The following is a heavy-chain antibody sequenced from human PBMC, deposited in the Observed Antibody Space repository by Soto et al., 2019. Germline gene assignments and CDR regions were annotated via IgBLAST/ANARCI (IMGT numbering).Heavy chain of an antibody. Sequence: QVQLVQSGAEVKKPGSSVKVSCKASGGSFSSYAISWVRQAPGQGLEWMGGIIPIFGTANYAQKFQGRVTITADESTSTADMELSSLRSEDTAVYYCARATVTNYYYYGMDVWGQGTTVTVSS. CDR2: IIPIFGTA. CDR3: ARATVTNYYYYGMDV. CDR1: GGSFSSYA. D-gene: IGHD4-4*01. V-gene: IGHV1-69*12. J-gene: IGHJ6*02.